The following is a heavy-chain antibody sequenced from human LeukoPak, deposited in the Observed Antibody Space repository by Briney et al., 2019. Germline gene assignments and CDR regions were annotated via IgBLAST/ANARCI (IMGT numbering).Heavy chain of an antibody. V-gene: IGHV1-2*02. J-gene: IGHJ4*02. Sequence: ASVKVSCKASGYTFTSYGISWVRQAPGQGLEWMGWINSNSGGTNYAQKFQGRVTMTRDTSISTAYMELSRLTSDDTAVYFCARVSPVAYWGQGTLVTVSS. CDR3: ARVSPVAY. CDR1: GYTFTSYG. CDR2: INSNSGGT.